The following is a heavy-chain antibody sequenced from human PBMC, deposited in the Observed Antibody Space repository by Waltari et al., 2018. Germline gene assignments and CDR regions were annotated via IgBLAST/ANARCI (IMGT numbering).Heavy chain of an antibody. CDR2: ISSSSSTI. D-gene: IGHD6-19*01. Sequence: EVQLVESGGGLVQPGGSLRLSCAASGFTFSSYSMNWVRQAPGKGLEWVSYISSSSSTIYYADSVKGRFTISRDNAKNSLYLQINSLRAEDTAVYYCARDQSQTPQWLVNIDYWGQGTLVTVSS. CDR1: GFTFSSYS. J-gene: IGHJ4*02. V-gene: IGHV3-48*04. CDR3: ARDQSQTPQWLVNIDY.